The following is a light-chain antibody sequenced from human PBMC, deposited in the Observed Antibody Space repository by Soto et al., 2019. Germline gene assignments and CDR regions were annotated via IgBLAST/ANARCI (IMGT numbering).Light chain of an antibody. CDR1: KNDIGLYDF. Sequence: LTQPPSASWSPGQSVTISCTGTKNDIGLYDFVSWYQHHPGKAPRLIIYEVVQRPSGVPDRFSGSKSGNTASLTVSGLQAADEADYFCKSYAGSNTYVFGSGTKGTVL. V-gene: IGLV2-8*01. J-gene: IGLJ1*01. CDR3: KSYAGSNTYV. CDR2: EVV.